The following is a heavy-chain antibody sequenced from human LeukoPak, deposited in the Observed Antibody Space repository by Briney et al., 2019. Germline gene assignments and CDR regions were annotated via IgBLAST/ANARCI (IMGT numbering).Heavy chain of an antibody. V-gene: IGHV1-2*02. CDR1: GFTFTGYY. CDR2: INPKRGDT. CDR3: ARDWGMVAGTAGDY. Sequence: GASVKVSCKTSGFTFTGYYIHWLRQAPGQGLEWMGWINPKRGDTNYAPEFQGRVTMTRDTSIRTAYMDLSSLRSDDTAVYYCARDWGMVAGTAGDYWGQGTLVTVSS. D-gene: IGHD6-19*01. J-gene: IGHJ4*02.